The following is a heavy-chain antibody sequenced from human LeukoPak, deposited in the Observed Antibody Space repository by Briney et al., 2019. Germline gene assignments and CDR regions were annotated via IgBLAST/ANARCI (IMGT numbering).Heavy chain of an antibody. D-gene: IGHD7-27*01. V-gene: IGHV4-38-2*02. CDR3: ARASRTGLGIGSFDY. CDR2: IYHSGST. CDR1: GYSISSGYY. Sequence: PSETLSLTCTVSGYSISSGYYWGWIRQPPGKGLEWIGSIYHSGSTYYNPSLKSRVTISVDTSKNQFSLKLSSVTAADTAVYYCARASRTGLGIGSFDYWGQGTLVTLSS. J-gene: IGHJ4*02.